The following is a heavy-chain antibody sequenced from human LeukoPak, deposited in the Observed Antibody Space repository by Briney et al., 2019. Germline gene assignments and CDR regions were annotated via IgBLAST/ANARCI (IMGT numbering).Heavy chain of an antibody. CDR2: INHSGST. Sequence: PSETLSLTCAVYGGSFSGYYWSWIRQPPGKGLEWIGEINHSGSTNYNPSLKRRVTISVDTSKNPFSLKLSSVTAADTAVYYCARVKAGPYYYYGMDVWGQGTTVTVSS. CDR1: GGSFSGYY. J-gene: IGHJ6*02. CDR3: ARVKAGPYYYYGMDV. V-gene: IGHV4-34*01.